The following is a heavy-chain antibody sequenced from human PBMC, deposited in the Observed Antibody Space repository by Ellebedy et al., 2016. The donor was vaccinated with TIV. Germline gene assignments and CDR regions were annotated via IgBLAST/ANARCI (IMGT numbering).Heavy chain of an antibody. D-gene: IGHD3-10*01. CDR2: IKQDGSEK. CDR3: ARTTMLRGVIISPIILFDY. Sequence: GESQKISXAASGFTFRNYWMNWVRQAPGKGLEWVANIKQDGSEKKYVDSVKGRFTISRDNAKNSLYLQMNSLRAEDTAVYYCARTTMLRGVIISPIILFDYWGQGTLVTVSS. CDR1: GFTFRNYW. J-gene: IGHJ4*02. V-gene: IGHV3-7*01.